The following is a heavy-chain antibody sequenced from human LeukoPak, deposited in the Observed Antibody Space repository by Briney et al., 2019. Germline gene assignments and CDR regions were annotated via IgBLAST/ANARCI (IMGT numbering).Heavy chain of an antibody. CDR2: IWYDGTTK. CDR3: ARDQPYLDY. V-gene: IGHV3-33*01. D-gene: IGHD1-14*01. Sequence: PAGSLRLSCAASGFIFSSYGMNWVRQAPGRGLEWVAVIWYDGTTKDYADSVKGRFTISRDNYKNTLYLQMNSLRVEDTAVYYCARDQPYLDYWGQGNLVTVSS. J-gene: IGHJ4*01. CDR1: GFIFSSYG.